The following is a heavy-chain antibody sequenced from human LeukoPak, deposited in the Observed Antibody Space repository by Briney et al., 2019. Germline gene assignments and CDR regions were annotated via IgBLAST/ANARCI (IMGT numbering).Heavy chain of an antibody. CDR3: AKDRLGDYYGSGSYYTNYFDY. D-gene: IGHD3-10*01. J-gene: IGHJ4*02. V-gene: IGHV3-23*01. CDR1: GFTFSSYT. CDR2: ISGSGGNT. Sequence: GGSLRLSCAASGFTFSSYTMSWVRQAPGKGLEWVSAISGSGGNTYYADSVKGRFTISRDNSKNTLYLQMNSLRAEDTAVYYCAKDRLGDYYGSGSYYTNYFDYWGQGTLVTVSS.